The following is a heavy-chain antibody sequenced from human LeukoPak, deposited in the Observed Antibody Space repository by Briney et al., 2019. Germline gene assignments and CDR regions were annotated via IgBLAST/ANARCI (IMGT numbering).Heavy chain of an antibody. Sequence: ASVKVSCKASGGIFSSYAISWVRQAPGKGLEWMGGFDPEDGETIYAQKFQGRVTMTEDTSTDTAYMELSSLRSEDTAVYYCATEKRWLQLPNYYYYYGMDVWGQGTTVTVSS. CDR2: FDPEDGET. V-gene: IGHV1-24*01. J-gene: IGHJ6*02. D-gene: IGHD5-24*01. CDR3: ATEKRWLQLPNYYYYYGMDV. CDR1: GGIFSSYA.